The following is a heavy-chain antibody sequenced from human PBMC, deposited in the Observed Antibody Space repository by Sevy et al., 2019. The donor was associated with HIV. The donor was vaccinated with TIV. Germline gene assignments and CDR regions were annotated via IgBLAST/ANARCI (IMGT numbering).Heavy chain of an antibody. CDR3: AGGGDCDDRSAKGGFYY. Sequence: GGSLRLSCAASGFTFSNYGMHWVRQAPGKGLEWVAVIWNDGSNKYYADSVKGRFTISRDNSKNTLYQQMNSLRVEDAVVYCCAGGGDCDDRSAKGGFYYWGQGTLVTVSS. CDR2: IWNDGSNK. V-gene: IGHV3-33*01. CDR1: GFTFSNYG. J-gene: IGHJ4*02. D-gene: IGHD2-21*02.